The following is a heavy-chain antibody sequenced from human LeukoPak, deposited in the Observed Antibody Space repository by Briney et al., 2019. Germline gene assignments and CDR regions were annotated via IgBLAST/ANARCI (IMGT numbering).Heavy chain of an antibody. Sequence: PGGSLRLSCAASGFTFSTYAMSWVRQAPGKGLEWVSGISWSGDSAYHADSVKGRFSISRDNFKNTLHLEMNSLRAEDTAVYYCAKGGSFYGSGTYYNEPFDYWGQGTLVTVSS. CDR2: ISWSGDSA. J-gene: IGHJ4*02. CDR3: AKGGSFYGSGTYYNEPFDY. V-gene: IGHV3-23*01. CDR1: GFTFSTYA. D-gene: IGHD3-10*01.